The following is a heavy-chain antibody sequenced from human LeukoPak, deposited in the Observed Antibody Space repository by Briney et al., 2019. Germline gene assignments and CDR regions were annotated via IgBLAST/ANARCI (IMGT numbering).Heavy chain of an antibody. CDR1: GLTVSSNY. D-gene: IGHD4-17*01. CDR3: ASKLTTGY. J-gene: IGHJ4*02. V-gene: IGHV3-66*01. Sequence: GGSLRLSCVVSGLTVSSNYMCWVRQAPGKGLEWVSVIYSGGTTNYADSVKGRFLVYRDNSKNTQYLQMNSLRAEDTAVYYCASKLTTGYWGQGTLVTVSS. CDR2: IYSGGTT.